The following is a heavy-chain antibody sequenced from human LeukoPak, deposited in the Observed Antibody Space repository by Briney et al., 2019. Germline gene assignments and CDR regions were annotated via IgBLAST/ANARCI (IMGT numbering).Heavy chain of an antibody. CDR1: GFTFSSYS. J-gene: IGHJ3*02. CDR2: ISGGGGHT. Sequence: GGSLRLSCAASGFTFSSYSMIWVRQAPGKGLEWVSAISGGGGHTFYADSVKGRVTTSRDNSKNTLYLQMNNVRAEDTAVYYCAKRVAEESSSWYIDMWGQGTVVSVSS. V-gene: IGHV3-23*01. D-gene: IGHD6-13*01. CDR3: AKRVAEESSSWYIDM.